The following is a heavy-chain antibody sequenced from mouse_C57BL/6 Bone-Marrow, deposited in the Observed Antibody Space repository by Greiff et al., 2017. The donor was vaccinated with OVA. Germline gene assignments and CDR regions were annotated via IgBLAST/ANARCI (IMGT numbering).Heavy chain of an antibody. CDR3: ARGCYSSSWYFDV. Sequence: QVQLQQPGAELVKPGASVKMSCKASGYTFTSYWITWVKQRPGQGLEWIGDIYPGSGSTNYNEKFKSKATLTVDTSSSTAYMQLSSLTSEDSAVYDCARGCYSSSWYFDVWGTGTAVTVSS. CDR2: IYPGSGST. J-gene: IGHJ1*03. CDR1: GYTFTSYW. D-gene: IGHD1-1*01. V-gene: IGHV1-55*01.